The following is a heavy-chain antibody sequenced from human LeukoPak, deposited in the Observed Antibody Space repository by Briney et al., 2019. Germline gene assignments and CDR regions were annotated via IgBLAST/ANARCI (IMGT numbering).Heavy chain of an antibody. Sequence: GGSPRISCAAPGFTFYNYFMSWGRPAPGKGVGWVSVLFTGGGRTLYADSVKGRFTISGDTSRTTLYLQMNGLRAEDTAVYYCAKECDYSPGHKFDLWGQGTLVTVSS. D-gene: IGHD3-10*01. CDR3: AKECDYSPGHKFDL. J-gene: IGHJ4*02. V-gene: IGHV3-23*01. CDR1: GFTFYNYF. CDR2: LFTGGGRT.